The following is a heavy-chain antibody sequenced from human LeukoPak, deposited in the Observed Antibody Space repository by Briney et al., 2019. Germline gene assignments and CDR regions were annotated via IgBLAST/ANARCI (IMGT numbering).Heavy chain of an antibody. J-gene: IGHJ4*02. CDR1: GGSISSGGYS. V-gene: IGHV4-30-2*01. CDR2: IYHSGST. Sequence: SETLSLTCAVSGGSISSGGYSWSWIRQPPGKGLEWIGYIYHSGSTYYNPSLKSRVTISVDRSKNQFSLKLSSVTAADTAMYYCGRNGAYCIDYWGQGTLVTVSS. CDR3: GRNGAYCIDY. D-gene: IGHD2-8*01.